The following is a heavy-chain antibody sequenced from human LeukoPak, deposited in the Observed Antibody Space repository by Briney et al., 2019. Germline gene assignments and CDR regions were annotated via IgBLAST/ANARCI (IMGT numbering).Heavy chain of an antibody. Sequence: GDSVKISCKCCGYSLTSYWISWVRQMPGKGLEWMGSIDPSDSYTNHSPSFQGHVTISADKSISTAYLQWSSLKASDTAMYYCARHRYCSSTSCSYFDYWGHGTLVTASS. D-gene: IGHD2-2*01. V-gene: IGHV5-10-1*01. J-gene: IGHJ4*01. CDR2: IDPSDSYT. CDR1: GYSLTSYW. CDR3: ARHRYCSSTSCSYFDY.